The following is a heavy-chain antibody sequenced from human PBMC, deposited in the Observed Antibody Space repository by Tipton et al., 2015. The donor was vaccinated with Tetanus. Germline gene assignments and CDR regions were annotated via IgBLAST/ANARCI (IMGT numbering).Heavy chain of an antibody. CDR1: GASITSDEYY. D-gene: IGHD6-19*01. CDR3: ARGSKGSTAWFPDHYGMDV. J-gene: IGHJ6*02. CDR2: VLNSGKT. V-gene: IGHV4-30-4*01. Sequence: TLSLTCTASGASITSDEYYWSWIRQSPGRGLETIGYVLNSGKTYYHPSLRRRVTISVGTSKNRVSLKLNSVTAADTAVYSCARGSKGSTAWFPDHYGMDVWGQGTTVTVSS.